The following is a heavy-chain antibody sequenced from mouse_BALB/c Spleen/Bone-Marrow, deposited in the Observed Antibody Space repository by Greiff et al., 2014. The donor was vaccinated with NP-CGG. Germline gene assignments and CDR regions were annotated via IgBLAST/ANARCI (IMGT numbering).Heavy chain of an antibody. Sequence: VQLKESGAELVKPGASVKLSCTASGFNIKDTYMHWVKQRPEQGLEWIGRIDPANGNTKYDPKFQGKATITADTSSNTAYLQLSSLTSEDTAAYYCARYYYGFYFDYWGQGTTLTVSS. CDR1: GFNIKDTY. D-gene: IGHD1-1*01. CDR2: IDPANGNT. V-gene: IGHV14-3*02. J-gene: IGHJ2*01. CDR3: ARYYYGFYFDY.